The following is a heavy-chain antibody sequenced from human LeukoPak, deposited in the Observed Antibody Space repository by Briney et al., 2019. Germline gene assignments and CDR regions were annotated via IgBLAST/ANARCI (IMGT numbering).Heavy chain of an antibody. J-gene: IGHJ6*02. CDR2: ISSSSSYI. CDR1: GFTFSSYT. CDR3: ARGLIVVVINDLFGMDV. D-gene: IGHD3-22*01. V-gene: IGHV3-21*01. Sequence: GGSLRLSCAASGFTFSSYTMNWVRQPPGKGLEWVSSISSSSSYIYYADSVKGRFTISRDNAKNSLYLQMNSLRAEDTAVYYCARGLIVVVINDLFGMDVWGQGTTVTVSS.